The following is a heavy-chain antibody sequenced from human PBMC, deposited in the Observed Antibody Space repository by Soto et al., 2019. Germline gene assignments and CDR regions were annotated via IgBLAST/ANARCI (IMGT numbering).Heavy chain of an antibody. J-gene: IGHJ6*02. CDR2: ISYDGSNK. CDR1: GFTFSSYG. Sequence: QVQLVESGGGVVQPGRSLRLSCAASGFTFSSYGMHWVRQAPGKGLEWVAVISYDGSNKYYADSVKGRFTISRDNSKNTLYLQMNSRRAEDTAVYYCAKEGYSSTARGPGAAYYYYGMDVWGQGTTVTVSS. V-gene: IGHV3-30*18. D-gene: IGHD6-13*01. CDR3: AKEGYSSTARGPGAAYYYYGMDV.